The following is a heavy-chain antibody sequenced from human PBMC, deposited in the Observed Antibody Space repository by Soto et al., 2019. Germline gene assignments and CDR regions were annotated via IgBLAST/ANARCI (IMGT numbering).Heavy chain of an antibody. D-gene: IGHD3-3*01. CDR2: INHSGST. CDR3: ARTLGRITIFGVVANWFDP. Sequence: LSLTCAVYGGSFSGYYWSWIRQPPGKGLEWIGEINHSGSTNYNPSLKSRVTISVDTSKNQFSLKLSSVTAADTAVYYCARTLGRITIFGVVANWFDPWGQGTLVTVSS. CDR1: GGSFSGYY. J-gene: IGHJ5*02. V-gene: IGHV4-34*01.